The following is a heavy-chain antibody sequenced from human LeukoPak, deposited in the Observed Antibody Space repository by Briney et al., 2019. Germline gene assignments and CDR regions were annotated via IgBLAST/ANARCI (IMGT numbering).Heavy chain of an antibody. CDR2: IYSGGST. CDR1: GFTVSSNY. V-gene: IGHV3-66*02. CDR3: AREIAAAGLGY. Sequence: PGGSLRLXCAASGFTVSSNYMSWVRQAPGKELESVSVIYSGGSTYYADSVKGRFTISRDNSKNTLYLQMNSLRAEDTAVYYCAREIAAAGLGYWGQGTLVTVSS. D-gene: IGHD6-13*01. J-gene: IGHJ4*02.